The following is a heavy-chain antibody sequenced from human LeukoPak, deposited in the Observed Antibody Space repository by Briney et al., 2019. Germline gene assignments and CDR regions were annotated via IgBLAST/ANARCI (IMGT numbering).Heavy chain of an antibody. CDR3: ARAEAYYGFWSGYNYYYYMDV. Sequence: SETLSLTCAVSGGSISSGGYSWSWIRQPPGKGLEWIGYIYYSGSTYCNPSLKSRVTISVDTSKNQFSLKLSSVTAADTAVYYCARAEAYYGFWSGYNYYYYMDVWGKGTTVTVSS. D-gene: IGHD3-3*01. J-gene: IGHJ6*03. CDR1: GGSISSGGYS. V-gene: IGHV4-30-4*07. CDR2: IYYSGST.